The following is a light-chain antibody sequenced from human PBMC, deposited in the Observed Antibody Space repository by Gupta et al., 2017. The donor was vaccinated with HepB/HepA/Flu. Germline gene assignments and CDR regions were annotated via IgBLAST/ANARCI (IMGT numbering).Light chain of an antibody. CDR3: QKDDGAPWT. CDR2: AAS. V-gene: IGKV1-27*01. J-gene: IGKJ1*01. CDR1: QGISNS. Sequence: DIPMTQTPSSLSASVGDRVTITCRASQGISNSLAWYQQKPGKVPKVLIYAASTLQSGVPSRFSGSGSGTDFTLTISSLQPEDVATYYGQKDDGAPWTFGQGTKVEIK.